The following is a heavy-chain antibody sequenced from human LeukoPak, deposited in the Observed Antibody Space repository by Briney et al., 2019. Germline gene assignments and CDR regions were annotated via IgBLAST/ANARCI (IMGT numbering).Heavy chain of an antibody. V-gene: IGHV3-9*01. CDR3: ARDVHPDMVRGGTGYFDL. Sequence: GGSLRLSCAASGFTFDDYAMHWVRQAPGKGLEWVSGISWNSGSIGYADSVKGRFTISRDNAKNSLYLQMNSLRAEDTAVYYCARDVHPDMVRGGTGYFDLWGRGTLVTVSS. D-gene: IGHD3-10*01. CDR2: ISWNSGSI. CDR1: GFTFDDYA. J-gene: IGHJ2*01.